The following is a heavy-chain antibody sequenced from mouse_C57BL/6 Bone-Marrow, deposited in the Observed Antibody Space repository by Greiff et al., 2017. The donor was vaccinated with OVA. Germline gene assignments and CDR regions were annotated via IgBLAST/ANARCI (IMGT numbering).Heavy chain of an antibody. V-gene: IGHV6-3*01. CDR3: TRLRPGFAY. Sequence: EVKLVESGGGLVQPGGSMKLSCVASGFTFSNYWMNWVRQSPEQGLEWVAQIRLKSDNYATHYAESVKGRFTISRDDSKSSVYLRMNNLRAEDTGIYYCTRLRPGFAYWGQGTLVTVSA. J-gene: IGHJ3*01. CDR2: IRLKSDNYAT. CDR1: GFTFSNYW. D-gene: IGHD2-4*01.